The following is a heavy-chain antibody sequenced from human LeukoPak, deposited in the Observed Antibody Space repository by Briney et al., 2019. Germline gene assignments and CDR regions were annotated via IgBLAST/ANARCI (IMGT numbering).Heavy chain of an antibody. CDR1: GYTLTELS. D-gene: IGHD2-2*01. CDR2: FDPEDGET. J-gene: IGHJ4*02. V-gene: IGHV1-24*01. CDR3: AKDRGLRSTSPYYFDY. Sequence: GASVKVSCKVSGYTLTELSMHWVRQAPGKGLEWMGGFDPEDGETIYAQKFQGRVTMTEDTSTDTAYMELSSLRSDDTAVYYCAKDRGLRSTSPYYFDYWGQGTLVTVSS.